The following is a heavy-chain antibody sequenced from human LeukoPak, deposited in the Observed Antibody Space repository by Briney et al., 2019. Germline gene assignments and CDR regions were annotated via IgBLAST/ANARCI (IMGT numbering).Heavy chain of an antibody. CDR1: GFTFSSYA. J-gene: IGHJ4*02. D-gene: IGHD1-14*01. V-gene: IGHV3-64*02. CDR3: ARASSTGPPDC. CDR2: ISSNGGST. Sequence: GGSLRLSCAVSGFTFSSYAMYWVRQAPGKGLEYVSGISSNGGSTYYADSVKGRFTISRDNSKNTLYLQMGSLRADDMAVYYCARASSTGPPDCWGQGTLVTVSS.